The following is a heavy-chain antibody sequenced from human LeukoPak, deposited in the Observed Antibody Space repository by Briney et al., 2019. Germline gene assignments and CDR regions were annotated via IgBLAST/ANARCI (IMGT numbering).Heavy chain of an antibody. CDR1: GGTFSSYA. D-gene: IGHD3-10*01. V-gene: IGHV1-69*13. J-gene: IGHJ6*04. Sequence: ASVKVSCKASGGTFSSYAISWVRQAPGQGLEWMGGIIPIFGTANYAQKFQGRVTITADESTSTAYMELSSLRSEDTAVYYCARAPDYGQGGFGYYYGMDVWGKGTTVTVSS. CDR2: IIPIFGTA. CDR3: ARAPDYGQGGFGYYYGMDV.